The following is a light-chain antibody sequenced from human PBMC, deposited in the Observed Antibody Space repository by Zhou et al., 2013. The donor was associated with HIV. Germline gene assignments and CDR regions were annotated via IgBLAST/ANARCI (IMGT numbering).Light chain of an antibody. CDR3: QQYASYSQT. J-gene: IGKJ1*01. CDR1: QHISDS. Sequence: DIQLTQSPSFLSASVGDRVTITCRASQHISDSLAWYQKKPGKAPKLLIYKASNLDTGVPSRFSGSGSGTEFTLTISGLQPDDFATYYCQQYASYSQTFGQGTKVDIK. CDR2: KAS. V-gene: IGKV1-5*03.